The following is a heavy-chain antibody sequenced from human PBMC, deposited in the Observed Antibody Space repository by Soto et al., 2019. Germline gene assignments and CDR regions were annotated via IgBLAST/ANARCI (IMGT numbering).Heavy chain of an antibody. CDR1: GFTFSSYA. CDR3: ARVQSSSSWYELAFDI. CDR2: ISYDGSNK. V-gene: IGHV3-30-3*01. D-gene: IGHD6-13*01. Sequence: GGSLRLSCAASGFTFSSYAMHWVRQAPGKGLEWVAVISYDGSNKYYADSVKGRFTISRDNSKNTLYLQMNSLRAEDTAVYYCARVQSSSSWYELAFDIWGQGTMVTVSS. J-gene: IGHJ3*02.